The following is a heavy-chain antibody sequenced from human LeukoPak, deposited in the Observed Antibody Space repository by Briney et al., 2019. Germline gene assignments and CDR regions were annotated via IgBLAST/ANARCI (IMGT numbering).Heavy chain of an antibody. CDR1: GFTVTSKH. D-gene: IGHD6-6*01. V-gene: IGHV3-66*01. J-gene: IGHJ4*02. CDR3: ARDSSSYYFDY. Sequence: GGSLRLSCAASGFTVTSKHMNWVSHAPRKGLEWVSISYTGGTTHYADSLKDRFTIPRDDSKNTLYLQMNSLRAEDTAVYYCARDSSSYYFDYWGQGTLVTVSS. CDR2: SYTGGTT.